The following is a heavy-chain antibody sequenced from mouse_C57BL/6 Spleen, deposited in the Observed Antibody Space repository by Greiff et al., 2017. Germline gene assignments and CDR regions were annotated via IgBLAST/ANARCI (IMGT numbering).Heavy chain of an antibody. V-gene: IGHV1-82*01. D-gene: IGHD2-12*01. J-gene: IGHJ2*01. CDR3: AREGAPYVRPFDY. CDR1: GYAFSSSW. CDR2: IYPGDGDT. Sequence: QVQLQQSGPELVKPGASVKISCKASGYAFSSSWMNWVKQRPGKGLEWIGRIYPGDGDTNYNGKFKGKATLTADKSSSTAYMQLSSLTSEDSAVYFCAREGAPYVRPFDYWGQGTTLTVSS.